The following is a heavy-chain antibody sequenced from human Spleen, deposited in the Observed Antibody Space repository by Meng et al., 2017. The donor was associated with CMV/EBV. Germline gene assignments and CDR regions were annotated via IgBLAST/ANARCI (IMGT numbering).Heavy chain of an antibody. CDR2: IYPGDFDT. D-gene: IGHD1-26*01. J-gene: IGHJ4*02. CDR1: GFSFTTSW. CDR3: ARQGGSYLIDY. Sequence: CKVSGFSFTTSWIGWVRQMPGQGLEWMGIIYPGDFDTRYSPSFQGQVTISADKSISTAYLQWSSLKASDTAMYYCARQGGSYLIDYWGQGTLVTVSS. V-gene: IGHV5-51*01.